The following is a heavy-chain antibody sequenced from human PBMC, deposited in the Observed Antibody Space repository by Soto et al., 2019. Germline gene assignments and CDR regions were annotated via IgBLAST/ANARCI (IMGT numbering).Heavy chain of an antibody. CDR2: ISGSGRGSRP. CDR3: TRESSLVSFLFDY. Sequence: PGRNPRLSSVESGFNFSNYAVAWVRQAPGKGLEWVSSISGSGRGSRPYYADSVQGRFTISRDHSKNIVSLQMDSLRVDDTAVYYSTRESSLVSFLFDYWCPGSLVNVA. CDR1: GFNFSNYA. J-gene: IGHJ4*02. V-gene: IGHV3-23*01.